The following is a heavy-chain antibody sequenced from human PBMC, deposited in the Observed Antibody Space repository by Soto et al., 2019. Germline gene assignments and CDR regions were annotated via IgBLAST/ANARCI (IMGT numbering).Heavy chain of an antibody. CDR2: IYSSGTT. D-gene: IGHD6-13*01. J-gene: IGHJ5*02. V-gene: IGHV4-30-4*01. CDR1: GGSITSGDYY. CDR3: ARVNPPLQELDVGEAWFDP. Sequence: SETLSLTCTVSGGSITSGDYYWTWIRQPPGKGLEWIGYIYSSGTTYYNASLESRITISVDTSKNQFSLKVTPVTAADTAVYYCARVNPPLQELDVGEAWFDPWGQGTLVTVSS.